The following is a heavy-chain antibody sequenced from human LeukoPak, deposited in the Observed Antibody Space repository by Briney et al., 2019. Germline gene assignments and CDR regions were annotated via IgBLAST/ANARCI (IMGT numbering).Heavy chain of an antibody. V-gene: IGHV3-7*01. CDR1: GFTFSSYW. CDR3: ARDVGSGYYSPPIVY. J-gene: IGHJ4*02. D-gene: IGHD3-3*01. CDR2: IKTDGSEK. Sequence: GGSLRLSCAASGFTFSSYWMSWVRQAPGKGLEWVANIKTDGSEKYYVDSVKGRVTISRDNAKNSLYLQMNSLRAEDTAVYYCARDVGSGYYSPPIVYWGQGTLVTVSS.